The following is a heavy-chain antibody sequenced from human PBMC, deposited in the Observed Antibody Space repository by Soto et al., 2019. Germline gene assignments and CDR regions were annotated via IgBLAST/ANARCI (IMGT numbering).Heavy chain of an antibody. D-gene: IGHD6-13*01. CDR3: ARLGSIAAAGTPDY. CDR1: GFTFSDYY. Sequence: PGGSLRLSCAASGFTFSDYYMSWFRQAPEKGLEWVSYASGSGGVKLYADSAKGRFTISRDNAKNSLYLQLNSLRADDTAVYYCARLGSIAAAGTPDYWGQGTLVTVSS. CDR2: ASGSGGVK. J-gene: IGHJ4*02. V-gene: IGHV3-11*01.